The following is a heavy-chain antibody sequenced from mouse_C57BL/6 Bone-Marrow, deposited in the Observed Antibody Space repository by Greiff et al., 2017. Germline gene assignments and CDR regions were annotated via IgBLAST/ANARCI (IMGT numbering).Heavy chain of an antibody. J-gene: IGHJ2*01. V-gene: IGHV1-64*01. CDR3: APPNYYSFDC. Sequence: QVQLQQPGAELVKPGASVKLSCKASGYTFTSYWMHWVKQRPGQGLEWIGMIHPKSGSTNYNEKFKSKATLTVYKSSSTAYMQLSSLTSEDSAVSCCAPPNYYSFDCWGQGTTLTGSS. D-gene: IGHD1-1*01. CDR1: GYTFTSYW. CDR2: IHPKSGST.